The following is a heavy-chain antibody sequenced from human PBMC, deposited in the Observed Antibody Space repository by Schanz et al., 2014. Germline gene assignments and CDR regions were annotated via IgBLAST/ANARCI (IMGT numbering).Heavy chain of an antibody. CDR3: ASPSGYSDYGTYFDF. CDR1: GFTFSSYS. Sequence: EVQLVESGGGLVKPGGSLRLSCAASGFTFSSYSMNWVRQAPGKGLEWVSSISSSSSYIYYADSVKGRFTISRDNAKTSLYLQMNSLRAEDTAVYYCASPSGYSDYGTYFDFWGQGTLVTVSS. CDR2: ISSSSSYI. J-gene: IGHJ4*02. D-gene: IGHD5-12*01. V-gene: IGHV3-21*01.